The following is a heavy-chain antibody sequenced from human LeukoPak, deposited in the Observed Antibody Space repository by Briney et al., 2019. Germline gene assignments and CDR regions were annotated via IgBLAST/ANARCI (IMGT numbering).Heavy chain of an antibody. CDR1: GFTFDDYA. CDR3: AKDIREVYSSWCYFDY. CDR2: ISADGGAK. Sequence: GGSLRLSCAASGFTFDDYAMHWVRQVPGKGLEWVSFISADGGAKYYADSVKGRFTISRDNSKNSLYLQMNSLRTEDTALYYCAKDIREVYSSWCYFDYWGQGTLVTVSS. J-gene: IGHJ4*02. D-gene: IGHD6-13*01. V-gene: IGHV3-43*02.